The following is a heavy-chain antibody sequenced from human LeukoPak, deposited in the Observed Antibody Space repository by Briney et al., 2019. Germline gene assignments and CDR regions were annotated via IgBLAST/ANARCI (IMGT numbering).Heavy chain of an antibody. CDR3: AREGASSSFGY. D-gene: IGHD6-13*01. V-gene: IGHV3-53*01. CDR2: LYSGGNT. J-gene: IGHJ4*02. Sequence: GGSLRLSCVVSGFTVSSNYMSWVRQAPGKGLEWVSVLYSGGNTYHADPVKGRFTISRDNSKNTLYLQMNSLGAEDTAVYYCAREGASSSFGYWGQGTLVTVSS. CDR1: GFTVSSNY.